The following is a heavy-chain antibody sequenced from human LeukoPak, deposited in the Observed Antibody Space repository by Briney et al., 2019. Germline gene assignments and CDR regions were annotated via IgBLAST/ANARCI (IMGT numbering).Heavy chain of an antibody. CDR1: GYTFTGYY. CDR3: ARDGLGTTTNFDY. J-gene: IGHJ4*02. D-gene: IGHD7-27*01. CDR2: INPNNGGT. Sequence: ASVKVSCKASGYTFTGYYTHWVRQAPGQGLEWMGWINPNNGGTNYAQTFQGRVTMTRDTSISTAYMELSKLRSDDMAVYSCARDGLGTTTNFDYWGQGALVTVSS. V-gene: IGHV1-2*02.